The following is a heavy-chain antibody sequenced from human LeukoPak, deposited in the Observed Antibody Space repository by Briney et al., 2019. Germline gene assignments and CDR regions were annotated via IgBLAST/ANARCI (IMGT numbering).Heavy chain of an antibody. V-gene: IGHV4-59*08. Sequence: PSETLSLTCTVSGGSINNYYWSWIRQPPGKGLEWIGYIYYSGSTNYNPSLKSRVTISVDTSKNQFSLKLSSVTAADTAVYYCARLPVGDYVWGSYRSFDYWGQGTLVTVSS. CDR3: ARLPVGDYVWGSYRSFDY. CDR2: IYYSGST. D-gene: IGHD3-16*02. CDR1: GGSINNYY. J-gene: IGHJ4*02.